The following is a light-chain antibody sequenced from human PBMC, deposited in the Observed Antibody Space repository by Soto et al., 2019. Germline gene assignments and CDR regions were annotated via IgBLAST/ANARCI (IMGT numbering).Light chain of an antibody. V-gene: IGKV1-9*01. J-gene: IGKJ4*01. Sequence: DIQMTQSPSFLSASVGDIVTITFRASQGISSFLVWYQQKPGRAPKVLIYAASTLQSGVPSRFSGSGSGTEFTLTISSLQPEDFATYYCQQLNSYPLTFGGGTKVDIK. CDR2: AAS. CDR1: QGISSF. CDR3: QQLNSYPLT.